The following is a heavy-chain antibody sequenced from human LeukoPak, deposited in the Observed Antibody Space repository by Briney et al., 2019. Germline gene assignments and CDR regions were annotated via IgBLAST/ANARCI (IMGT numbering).Heavy chain of an antibody. CDR2: IYSGSSST. CDR3: ARVGSGWYDFDY. Sequence: GGSLRLSCAASGFTVSSNYMSWVRQAPGKGLEWVSVIYSGSSSTYYTDSVKGRFTISRHNSKDTLYLQMNSLRAEDTAVYYCARVGSGWYDFDYWGQGTLVTVSS. J-gene: IGHJ4*02. D-gene: IGHD6-19*01. V-gene: IGHV3-53*04. CDR1: GFTVSSNY.